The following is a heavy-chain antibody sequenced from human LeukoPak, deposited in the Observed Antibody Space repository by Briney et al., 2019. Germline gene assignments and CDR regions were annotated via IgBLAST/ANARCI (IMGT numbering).Heavy chain of an antibody. CDR1: GFTFSNSA. Sequence: PGGSLRLSCAASGFTFSNSAMAWVRQAPGKGLEWVSSITVSGDYTYYADFVKGRFIISRDNSKNTLYLQLNSLRAEDTAVYYCANKPAGFDPWGQGTLVTVSS. D-gene: IGHD6-19*01. CDR2: ITVSGDYT. J-gene: IGHJ5*02. CDR3: ANKPAGFDP. V-gene: IGHV3-23*01.